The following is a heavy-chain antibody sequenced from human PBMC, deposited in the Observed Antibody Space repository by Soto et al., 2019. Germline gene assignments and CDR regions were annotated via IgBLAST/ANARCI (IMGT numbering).Heavy chain of an antibody. CDR2: IWYDGSNK. CDR3: ARGYYGSGSSSLLYYYYYMDV. V-gene: IGHV3-33*01. D-gene: IGHD3-10*01. J-gene: IGHJ6*03. CDR1: GFTFSSYG. Sequence: QVQLVESGGGVVQPGRSLRLSCAASGFTFSSYGMHWVRQAPGKGLEWVAVIWYDGSNKYYADSVKGRFTISRDNSKNTLYLQMNSLRAEDTAVYYCARGYYGSGSSSLLYYYYYMDVWGKGTTVTVSS.